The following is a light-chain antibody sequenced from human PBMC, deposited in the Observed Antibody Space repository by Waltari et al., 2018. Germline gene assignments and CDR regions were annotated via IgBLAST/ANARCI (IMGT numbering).Light chain of an antibody. CDR3: QAWDRSTVV. V-gene: IGLV3-1*01. Sequence: SYELTQPPSVSVSPGQTASITCSGDKLGNKYTYWYKQKPGQSPVLVVYQDTKRPSGIPDRFPGSNSGNTATLTISGTQSMDEADDHCQAWDRSTVVFGGGTKLTVL. CDR2: QDT. CDR1: KLGNKY. J-gene: IGLJ2*01.